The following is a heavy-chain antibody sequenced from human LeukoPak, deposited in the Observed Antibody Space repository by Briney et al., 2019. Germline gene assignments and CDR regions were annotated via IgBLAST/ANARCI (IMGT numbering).Heavy chain of an antibody. CDR3: ARLPIVVVTARYFDY. D-gene: IGHD2-21*02. CDR2: MSHSGYP. CDR1: GGSFSGYS. J-gene: IGHJ4*02. V-gene: IGHV4-34*01. Sequence: SETLSLTCAVYGGSFSGYSWTWIRQPPGKGLEWIGEMSHSGYPNYNPSLKSRVAISVDTSKNQFSLKLSSVTAADTAVYYCARLPIVVVTARYFDYWGQGTLVTVSS.